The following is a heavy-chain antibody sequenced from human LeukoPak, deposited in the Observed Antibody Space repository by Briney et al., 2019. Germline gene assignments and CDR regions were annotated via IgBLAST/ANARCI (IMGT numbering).Heavy chain of an antibody. J-gene: IGHJ2*01. CDR1: GFTFSSYS. Sequence: PGGSLRLSCAASGFTFSSYSMNWVRQAPGQGVEWVSSIDTSTTYMTYADSVKGRFTISRDNARNSLYLQMNSLRAEDTAVYYCAREAGTGERWYFDLWGRGTLVTVSS. CDR2: IDTSTTYM. CDR3: AREAGTGERWYFDL. D-gene: IGHD7-27*01. V-gene: IGHV3-21*01.